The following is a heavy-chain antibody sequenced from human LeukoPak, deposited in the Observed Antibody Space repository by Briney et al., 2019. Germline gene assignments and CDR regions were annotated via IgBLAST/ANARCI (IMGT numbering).Heavy chain of an antibody. D-gene: IGHD2-21*02. Sequence: ASVKVSCKASGYIFTDYAILWVRQAPGQRLGWLGWINAGNGNTKYSQNFQGRVTLTRDTSATTASMEMNSLRSEDTALYYCARGRWSATTASYYLDFWGLGTLVTVSS. V-gene: IGHV1-3*01. CDR2: INAGNGNT. J-gene: IGHJ4*02. CDR1: GYIFTDYA. CDR3: ARGRWSATTASYYLDF.